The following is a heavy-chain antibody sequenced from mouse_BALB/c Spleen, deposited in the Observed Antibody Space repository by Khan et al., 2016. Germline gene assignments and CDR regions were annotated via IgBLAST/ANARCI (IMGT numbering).Heavy chain of an antibody. CDR3: ANWDY. J-gene: IGHJ2*01. D-gene: IGHD4-1*01. Sequence: QVQLQQPGAELVKPGASVKLSCKASGYTFTSYWMHWVKQRPGQGLEWIGEINPSNGRTNYTEKFKSKATLTVDKSSSTAYMQLSSLTSEDSAVYYCANWDYWGQGTTLTVSS. CDR2: INPSNGRT. CDR1: GYTFTSYW. V-gene: IGHV1S81*02.